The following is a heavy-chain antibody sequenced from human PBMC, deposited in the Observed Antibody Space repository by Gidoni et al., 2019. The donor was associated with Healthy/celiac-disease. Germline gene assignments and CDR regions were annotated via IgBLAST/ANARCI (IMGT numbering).Heavy chain of an antibody. D-gene: IGHD6-6*01. CDR2: IYYSGST. CDR1: GGSLSSGGYY. J-gene: IGHJ6*03. V-gene: IGHV4-31*03. CDR3: ARAYSSSGRIYYYYYYMDV. Sequence: QVQLQESGPGLVKPSPTLSLTCTFSGGSLSSGGYYWSWIRQHPGKGLEWIGYIYYSGSTYYNPSLKSRVTISVDTSKNQFSLKLSSVTAADTAVYYCARAYSSSGRIYYYYYYMDVWGKGTTVTVSS.